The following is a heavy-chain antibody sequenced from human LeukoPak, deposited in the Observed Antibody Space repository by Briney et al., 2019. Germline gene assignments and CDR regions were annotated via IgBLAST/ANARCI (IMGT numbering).Heavy chain of an antibody. V-gene: IGHV3-7*01. Sequence: GGSLRLSCAASGFSFAISAMHWVRQPPGKGLEWVANIKQDGSEKYYVDSVKGRFTISRDNAKRSLYLQMNSLRVEDTAVYYCTRGVTIVPDYWGQGTLVTVSS. D-gene: IGHD2-8*01. CDR1: GFSFAISA. J-gene: IGHJ4*02. CDR3: TRGVTIVPDY. CDR2: IKQDGSEK.